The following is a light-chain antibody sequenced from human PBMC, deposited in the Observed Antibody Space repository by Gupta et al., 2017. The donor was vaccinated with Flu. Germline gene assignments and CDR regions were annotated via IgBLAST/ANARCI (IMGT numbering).Light chain of an antibody. V-gene: IGKV3-15*01. CDR3: QQDSRWPVT. CDR1: QRVSSD. CDR2: GAY. Sequence: EIVMTQSPATLSVSPGERSILSCRPSQRVSSDLARYQQKPGQAPRVLIYGAYTRANGLPTRFSVSGSGTEFSLTISGRQSEDVAIYYCQQDSRWPVTFGGGTRVEI. J-gene: IGKJ4*01.